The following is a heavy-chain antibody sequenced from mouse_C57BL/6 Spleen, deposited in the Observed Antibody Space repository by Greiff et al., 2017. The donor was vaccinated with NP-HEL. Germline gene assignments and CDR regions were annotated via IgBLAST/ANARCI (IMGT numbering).Heavy chain of an antibody. CDR2: IYPRDGST. CDR1: GYTFTDHT. V-gene: IGHV1-78*01. Sequence: VQLQQSDAELVKPGASVKISCKVSGYTFTDHTIHWMKQRPEQGLEWIGYIYPRDGSTKYNEKFKGKAPLTADKSSSTDYMQLNSLTSEDSAVYFCARGYYGSSFYWYFDVWGTGTTVTVSS. CDR3: ARGYYGSSFYWYFDV. D-gene: IGHD1-1*01. J-gene: IGHJ1*03.